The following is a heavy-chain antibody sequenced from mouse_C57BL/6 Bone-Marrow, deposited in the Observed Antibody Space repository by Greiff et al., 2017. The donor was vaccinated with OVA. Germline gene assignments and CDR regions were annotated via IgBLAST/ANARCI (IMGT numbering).Heavy chain of an antibody. CDR2: INYDGSST. Sequence: EVQLVESEGGLVQPGSSMKLSCTASGFTFSDYYMAWVRQVPEKGLEWVANINYDGSSTYYLDSLKSRFIISRDNAKNILYLQMSSLKSEDTATHYCARVVRGSAMDYWGQGTSVTVSS. D-gene: IGHD2-14*01. V-gene: IGHV5-16*01. CDR3: ARVVRGSAMDY. CDR1: GFTFSDYY. J-gene: IGHJ4*01.